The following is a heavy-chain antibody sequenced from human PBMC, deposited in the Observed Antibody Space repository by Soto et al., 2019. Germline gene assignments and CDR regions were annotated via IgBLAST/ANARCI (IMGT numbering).Heavy chain of an antibody. D-gene: IGHD4-17*01. CDR1: GGSISSGDYY. CDR2: IYYSGST. V-gene: IGHV4-30-4*01. CDR3: ASEGDYGGNFRFYAFDI. Sequence: QVQLQESGPGLVKPSQTLSLTCTVSGGSISSGDYYWSWIRQPPGKGLEWIGYIYYSGSTYYNPSLEXRXTXFXXTSKSQFSRKLSSVTAADTAVYYCASEGDYGGNFRFYAFDIWGQGTMVTVSS. J-gene: IGHJ3*02.